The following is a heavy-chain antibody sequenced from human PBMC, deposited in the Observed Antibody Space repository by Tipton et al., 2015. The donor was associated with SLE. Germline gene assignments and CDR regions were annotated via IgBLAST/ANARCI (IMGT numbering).Heavy chain of an antibody. CDR2: ISHSGST. J-gene: IGHJ4*02. V-gene: IGHV4-38-2*02. Sequence: TLSLTCTVSGYSISSGYYWGWIRQPPGKGLEWIGSISHSGSTYYNPSLKSRVTISVDTSKNQFSLKLSSVTAADTAVYYCARAGRALNLFDYWGQGTLVTVSS. CDR3: ARAGRALNLFDY. CDR1: GYSISSGYY. D-gene: IGHD1-14*01.